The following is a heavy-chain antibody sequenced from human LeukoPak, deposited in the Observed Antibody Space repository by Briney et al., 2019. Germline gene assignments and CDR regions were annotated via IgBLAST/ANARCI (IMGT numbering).Heavy chain of an antibody. J-gene: IGHJ6*02. V-gene: IGHV3-30*04. CDR3: ARGGDSWSGYSYGMDV. Sequence: GGSLRLSCAASGFSFSSYAMHWVRQAPGKGLEWVAVISYDGRNEYYADSVKGRFTISRDISKNTVYLQMNSLRPEDTAVYYCARGGDSWSGYSYGMDVWGQGTTITVSS. D-gene: IGHD3-3*01. CDR2: ISYDGRNE. CDR1: GFSFSSYA.